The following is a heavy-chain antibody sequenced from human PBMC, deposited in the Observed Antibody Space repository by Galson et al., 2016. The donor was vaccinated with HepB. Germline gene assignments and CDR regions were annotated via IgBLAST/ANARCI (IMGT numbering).Heavy chain of an antibody. CDR2: IWYDGSNK. CDR3: ARADSVFDY. CDR1: GXTFSSYG. V-gene: IGHV3-33*01. D-gene: IGHD2-15*01. Sequence: RLSCAASGXTFSSYGMHWVRQAPGKGLEWVALIWYDGSNKYYADSVKGRFTISGDNSKNTLYLQMNSLRAEDTAVYYCARADSVFDYWGQGTLVTVSS. J-gene: IGHJ4*02.